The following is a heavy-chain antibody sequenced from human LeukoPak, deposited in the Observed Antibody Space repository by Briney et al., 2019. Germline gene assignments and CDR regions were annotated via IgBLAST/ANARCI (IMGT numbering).Heavy chain of an antibody. V-gene: IGHV3-74*01. J-gene: IGHJ5*02. CDR1: GFTFSSYW. D-gene: IGHD1-26*01. CDR3: ARATRGTSDSDP. CDR2: IASDGSST. Sequence: GGSLRLSCAASGFTFSSYWMNWVRQAPGKGLVWVSRIASDGSSTTYADSVKGRFSISRDNAKNTLYLQMNSLRAEDTAVYYCARATRGTSDSDPWGQGTRVTVSS.